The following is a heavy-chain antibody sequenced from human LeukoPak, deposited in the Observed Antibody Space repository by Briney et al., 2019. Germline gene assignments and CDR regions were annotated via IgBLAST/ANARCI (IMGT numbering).Heavy chain of an antibody. CDR1: GCTFSSYA. Sequence: SVKVSCKPSGCTFSSYAISWVRQAPGQGLEWMGRIIPILGIANYAQKFHGRVTITADKSTSTAYMERSSLTSEDTAVYYCARDLRGYGMDVWGQGTTVTVSS. D-gene: IGHD3-10*01. CDR2: IIPILGIA. V-gene: IGHV1-69*04. CDR3: ARDLRGYGMDV. J-gene: IGHJ6*02.